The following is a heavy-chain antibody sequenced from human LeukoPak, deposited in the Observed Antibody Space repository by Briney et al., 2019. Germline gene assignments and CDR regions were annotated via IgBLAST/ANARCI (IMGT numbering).Heavy chain of an antibody. CDR1: GFTFSSYA. J-gene: IGHJ1*01. CDR3: AKVDNTLADFQH. CDR2: ISGSGGST. D-gene: IGHD6-19*01. Sequence: GGSLRLSCADPGFTFSSYAMSWVRQAPGKGLEWVSAISGSGGSTYYADSVKGRFTISRGNSKNTQYLQMNSLRAEDTAVYYCAKVDNTLADFQHWGQGTLVTVSS. V-gene: IGHV3-23*01.